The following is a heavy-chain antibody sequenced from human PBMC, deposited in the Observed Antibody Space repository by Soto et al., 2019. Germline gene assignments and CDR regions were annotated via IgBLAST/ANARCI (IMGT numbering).Heavy chain of an antibody. Sequence: QVHLVQSGGGVVQPGRSLRLSCAASGFSFKNFGMHWVRQAPGKGLEWVAVISYDGSNKYYADSVRGRFTISRDDSKDTLYLQMNSLRAEDTAVYYCAKDGTYCGGDCYPIFNFDSWGQGTLVTVSS. J-gene: IGHJ4*02. CDR1: GFSFKNFG. CDR3: AKDGTYCGGDCYPIFNFDS. V-gene: IGHV3-30*18. CDR2: ISYDGSNK. D-gene: IGHD2-21*02.